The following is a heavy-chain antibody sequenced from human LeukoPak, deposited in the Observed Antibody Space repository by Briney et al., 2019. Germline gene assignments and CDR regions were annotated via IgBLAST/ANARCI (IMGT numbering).Heavy chain of an antibody. V-gene: IGHV4-34*01. D-gene: IGHD3-3*01. CDR3: ARAPLRFLAWLRSSDAFDI. CDR2: INHSGST. CDR1: GGSFSGYY. J-gene: IGHJ3*02. Sequence: TSETLSLTCAVYGGSFSGYYWSWIRQPPGKGLEWIGEINHSGSTNYNPSLKSRVTISVDTSKNQFSLKLSSVTAADTAVYYCARAPLRFLAWLRSSDAFDIWGQGTMVTVSS.